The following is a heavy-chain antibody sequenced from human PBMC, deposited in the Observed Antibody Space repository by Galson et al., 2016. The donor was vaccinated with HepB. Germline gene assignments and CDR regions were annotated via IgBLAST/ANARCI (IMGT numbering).Heavy chain of an antibody. CDR3: ARESKKGVIVSGNFDY. D-gene: IGHD3-16*02. J-gene: IGHJ4*02. V-gene: IGHV4-31*03. Sequence: TLSLTCTVSGGSISSGGYYWSWIRQHQGKGLEWIGYIFSSGSTYYNPSLKSRVTISVDTSNTQFSLKLSSVTAADTAVYYCARESKKGVIVSGNFDYWGQGALVTVSS. CDR2: IFSSGST. CDR1: GGSISSGGYY.